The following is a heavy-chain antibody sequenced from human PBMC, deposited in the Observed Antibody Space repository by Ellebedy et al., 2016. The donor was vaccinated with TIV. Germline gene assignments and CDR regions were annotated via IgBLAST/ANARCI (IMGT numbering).Heavy chain of an antibody. CDR1: GGTFSSYA. CDR3: ARGPTYSNYNWFDP. Sequence: ASVKVSCXASGGTFSSYAISWVRQAPGQGLEWMGWINPNRGGTNYAQKFQGRVTMTRDTSISTAYMELSRLRSEDTAVYYCARGPTYSNYNWFDPWGQGTLVTVSS. D-gene: IGHD4-11*01. CDR2: INPNRGGT. J-gene: IGHJ5*02. V-gene: IGHV1-2*02.